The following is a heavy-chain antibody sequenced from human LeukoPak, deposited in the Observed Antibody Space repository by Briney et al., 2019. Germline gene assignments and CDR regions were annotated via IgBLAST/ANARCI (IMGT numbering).Heavy chain of an antibody. V-gene: IGHV3-21*03. Sequence: PGGSLRLSCAASGFTFSTYSMNGVRQAPGKGLEWVASISSTSTYVYYADSVKGRFTISRDNTKNSLFLQMNSLTAEDTAVYYCARFYDWGQGTLVTVSS. J-gene: IGHJ4*02. CDR3: ARFYD. CDR1: GFTFSTYS. D-gene: IGHD5/OR15-5a*01. CDR2: ISSTSTYV.